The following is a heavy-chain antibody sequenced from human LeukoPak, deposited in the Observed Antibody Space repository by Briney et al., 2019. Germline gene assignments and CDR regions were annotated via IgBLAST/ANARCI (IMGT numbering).Heavy chain of an antibody. CDR2: IRGSGGTT. CDR1: GFTFSSYA. CDR3: AKDRGLTIFGGAVWFDP. V-gene: IGHV3-23*01. J-gene: IGHJ5*02. Sequence: PGGSLRLSCAASGFTFSSYAMSWVRQAPGKGLEWVSGIRGSGGTTYYADSLKGRFTISRDNPKNTLYLQMNSLRAEDTAVYYCAKDRGLTIFGGAVWFDPWGQGTLVTVSS. D-gene: IGHD3-3*01.